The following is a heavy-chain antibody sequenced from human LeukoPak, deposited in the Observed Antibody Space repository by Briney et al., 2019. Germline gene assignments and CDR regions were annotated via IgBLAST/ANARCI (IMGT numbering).Heavy chain of an antibody. Sequence: ATVKVSCKASGYTFTSYGTSWVRQAPGQGLEWMGWISAYNGNTNYAQKLQGRVTMTTDTSTSTAYMELRSLRSDDTAVYYCARDSRGYYGSGSYYRHFDYWGQGTLVTVSS. CDR2: ISAYNGNT. J-gene: IGHJ4*02. CDR1: GYTFTSYG. CDR3: ARDSRGYYGSGSYYRHFDY. V-gene: IGHV1-18*01. D-gene: IGHD3-10*01.